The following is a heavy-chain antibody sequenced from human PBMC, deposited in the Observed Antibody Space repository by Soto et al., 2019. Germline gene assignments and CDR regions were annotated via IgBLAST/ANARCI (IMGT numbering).Heavy chain of an antibody. CDR2: INHSGST. CDR3: AREPYYYGSGRNYYMDV. Sequence: PSETLSLTCAVYGGSFSGYYWSWIRQPPGKGLEWIGEINHSGSTNYNPSLKSRVTISVDTSKNQFSLKLSSVTAADTAVYYCAREPYYYGSGRNYYMDVWGKGTTVTVSS. J-gene: IGHJ6*03. D-gene: IGHD3-10*01. V-gene: IGHV4-34*01. CDR1: GGSFSGYY.